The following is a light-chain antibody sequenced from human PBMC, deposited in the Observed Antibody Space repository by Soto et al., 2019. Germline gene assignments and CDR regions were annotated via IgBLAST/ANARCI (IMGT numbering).Light chain of an antibody. CDR2: DAS. J-gene: IGKJ1*01. CDR1: QNINNW. V-gene: IGKV1-5*01. CDR3: QHMRT. Sequence: GHRLTITCRASQNINNWIAWYQQKPGKAPKFLIYDASTLESGVPSRFSGSGFGTEFSLTISSLQPDDFGSYYCQHMRTFGQVGKVDIK.